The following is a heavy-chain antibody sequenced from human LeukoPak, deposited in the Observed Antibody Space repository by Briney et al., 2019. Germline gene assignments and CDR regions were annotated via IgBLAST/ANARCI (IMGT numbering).Heavy chain of an antibody. D-gene: IGHD6-19*01. CDR2: IYYSGST. CDR1: GGSISSSSYY. J-gene: IGHJ4*02. CDR3: ARVLADSSGWYHFDY. V-gene: IGHV4-61*01. Sequence: PETLSLTCTVSGGSISSSSYYWSWIRQPPGKGLEWIGYIYYSGSTNYNPSLKSRVTISVDSSKNHFSLKLTSVTAADTAVYYCARVLADSSGWYHFDYWGQGTLVTVSS.